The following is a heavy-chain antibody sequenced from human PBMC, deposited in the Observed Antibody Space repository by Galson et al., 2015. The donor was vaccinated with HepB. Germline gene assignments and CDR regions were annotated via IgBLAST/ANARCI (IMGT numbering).Heavy chain of an antibody. CDR2: ISSSSSTI. V-gene: IGHV3-48*04. CDR1: GFTFSSYS. CDR3: ASGSYASHFDY. Sequence: SLRLSCAASGFTFSSYSMNWVRQAPGKGLEWASYISSSSSTIYYADSVKGRFTISRDNAKNSLYLQMNSLRAEDTAVYYCASGSYASHFDYWGQGTLVTVSS. J-gene: IGHJ4*02. D-gene: IGHD3-10*01.